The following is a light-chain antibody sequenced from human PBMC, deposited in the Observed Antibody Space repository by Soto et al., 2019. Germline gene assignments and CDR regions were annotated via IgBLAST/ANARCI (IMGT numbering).Light chain of an antibody. J-gene: IGKJ1*01. CDR2: GAS. CDR1: QSVPSNY. V-gene: IGKV3-20*01. CDR3: QQYNTSPRT. Sequence: EIVLTQSPGTLSLSPGETVTLSFSASQSVPSNYLAWYQQKPGQAPRVVVLGASTRATGIPDRFSGGGSGTDFTLTISRLEPEDCAVYYCQQYNTSPRTCGQGTKVDIK.